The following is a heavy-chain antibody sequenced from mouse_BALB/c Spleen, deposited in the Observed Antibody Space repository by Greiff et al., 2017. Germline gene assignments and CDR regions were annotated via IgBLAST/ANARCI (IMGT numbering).Heavy chain of an antibody. Sequence: VQLQQSGAELVRPGALVKLSCKASGFNIKDYYMHWVKQRPEQGLAWIGWIDPENGNTIYDPKFQGKASITADTSSNTAYLQLSSLTSEDTAVYYCARSYGNYPYAMDYWGQGTSVTVSS. CDR2: IDPENGNT. CDR3: ARSYGNYPYAMDY. CDR1: GFNIKDYY. D-gene: IGHD2-1*01. V-gene: IGHV14-1*02. J-gene: IGHJ4*01.